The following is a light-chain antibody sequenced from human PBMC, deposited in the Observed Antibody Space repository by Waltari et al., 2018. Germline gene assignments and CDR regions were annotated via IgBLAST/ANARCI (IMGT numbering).Light chain of an antibody. CDR1: QNIMTY. Sequence: DIRMTQSPSPLSASLGDRVTVTCRTSQNIMTYLNWYQHKPGSAPKLLIYSAPKLQGWVPSRFSGSGSGTDFTLTISSLQPADFATYYCQQSYSVPFTFGPGTNVDLK. V-gene: IGKV1-39*01. J-gene: IGKJ3*01. CDR2: SAP. CDR3: QQSYSVPFT.